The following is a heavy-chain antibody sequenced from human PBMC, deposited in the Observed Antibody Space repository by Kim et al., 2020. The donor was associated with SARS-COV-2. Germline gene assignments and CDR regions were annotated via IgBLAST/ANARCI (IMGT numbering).Heavy chain of an antibody. CDR2: TDGETT. CDR3: TPAGSY. Sequence: TDGETTDYAAPVKGRFTISRDDSKDTLYLQMNSLKTEDTAVYYCTPAGSYWGQGTLVTVSS. D-gene: IGHD3-10*01. J-gene: IGHJ4*02. V-gene: IGHV3-15*01.